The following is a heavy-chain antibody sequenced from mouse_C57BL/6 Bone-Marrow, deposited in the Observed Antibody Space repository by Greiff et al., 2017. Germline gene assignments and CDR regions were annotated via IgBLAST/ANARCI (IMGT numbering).Heavy chain of an antibody. CDR3: TKGIGGYFDV. CDR1: GYTFPAYE. CDR2: IDPETGGT. Sequence: VQLQQSGAELVRPGASVTLSCKASGYTFPAYEMHWVKQTPVHGLEWIGAIDPETGGTAYNQKFKGKAILTVDKSSSTAYMELRRLTSEDSAVYYCTKGIGGYFDVWGTGTTVTVSA. V-gene: IGHV1-15*01. J-gene: IGHJ1*03.